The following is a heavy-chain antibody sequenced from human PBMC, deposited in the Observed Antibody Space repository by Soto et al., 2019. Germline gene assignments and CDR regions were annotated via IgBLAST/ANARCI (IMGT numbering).Heavy chain of an antibody. Sequence: ASVKVSCKASGGTFSSYAISWVRQAPGQGLEWMGGIIPIFGTANYAQKFQGRVTITADKSTSTAYMELSSLRSEDTAVYYCARGASSSSAFDIWGQGTMVTVSS. CDR1: GGTFSSYA. D-gene: IGHD6-6*01. V-gene: IGHV1-69*06. CDR2: IIPIFGTA. J-gene: IGHJ3*02. CDR3: ARGASSSSAFDI.